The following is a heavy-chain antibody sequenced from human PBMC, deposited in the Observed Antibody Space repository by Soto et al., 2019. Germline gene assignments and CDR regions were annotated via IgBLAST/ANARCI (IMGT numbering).Heavy chain of an antibody. CDR1: GYIFRNYY. J-gene: IGHJ4*02. CDR3: ARGRNYYGDY. V-gene: IGHV1-18*04. Sequence: QVQLVHSGAEVKKPGASVKVACKSSGYIFRNYYITWVRQAPGQGLEWMGWISAYNGNTNYAQKVQGRVTMTTDTSTSTAYMELRSLRFDDTAVYYCARGRNYYGDYWGQGTLVTVSS. CDR2: ISAYNGNT. D-gene: IGHD1-1*01.